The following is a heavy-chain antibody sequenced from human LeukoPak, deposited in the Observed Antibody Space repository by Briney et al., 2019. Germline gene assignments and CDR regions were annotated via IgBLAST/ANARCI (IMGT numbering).Heavy chain of an antibody. V-gene: IGHV4-34*01. Sequence: SETLSPTCTVSGVSFNSYYWSWIRQSPGKGLEWIGEVSPGGYIKYNPSLRSRVTISVDTSENQLSLRLSSVTAADTAMYYCARIRCGHTGDICYNHWAQGTSVTVSS. CDR3: ARIRCGHTGDICYNH. D-gene: IGHD2-8*02. J-gene: IGHJ5*02. CDR1: GVSFNSYY. CDR2: VSPGGYI.